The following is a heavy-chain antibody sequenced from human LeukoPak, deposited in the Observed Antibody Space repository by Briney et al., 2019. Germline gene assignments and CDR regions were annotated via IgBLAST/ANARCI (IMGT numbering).Heavy chain of an antibody. CDR2: IYPGDSDT. CDR3: AREGNTRHYMDV. Sequence: GESLKISCKASGYTFTRYWIGWVRQVPGKGLEWMGIIYPGDSDTTYSPSFRGQVTISADKPSSIIYLQWSSLKASDTAMYYCAREGNTRHYMDVWGKGTTVSVS. CDR1: GYTFTRYW. J-gene: IGHJ6*03. V-gene: IGHV5-51*04. D-gene: IGHD2-15*01.